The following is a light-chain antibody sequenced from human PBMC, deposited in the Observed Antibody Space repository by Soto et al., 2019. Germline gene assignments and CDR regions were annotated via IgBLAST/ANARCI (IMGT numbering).Light chain of an antibody. Sequence: EIVLTQSPATLSLSPGERATLSCWASQSVSNYLAWYQQKPGQAPRLLIYDSSNRATGIPTRFSGSGSGTDFTITISSLEPEDFAVYYCQQRSNWPIAFGQGTRLEIK. V-gene: IGKV3-11*01. J-gene: IGKJ5*01. CDR2: DSS. CDR1: QSVSNY. CDR3: QQRSNWPIA.